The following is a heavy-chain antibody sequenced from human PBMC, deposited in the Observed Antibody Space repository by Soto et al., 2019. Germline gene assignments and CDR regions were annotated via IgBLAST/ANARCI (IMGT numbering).Heavy chain of an antibody. D-gene: IGHD5-18*01. CDR1: GGSISSNSYF. V-gene: IGHV4-39*01. CDR2: VHFRGIT. CDR3: ARRGPNNSYGYDHRLDP. J-gene: IGHJ5*02. Sequence: QLQLQESGPGLMKPSETLSLTCSVSGGSISSNSYFWDWIRQSPGKGLEWIGSVHFRGITYYNPSLKSRVTISVDTSKNQFSLKLTSVTAADRAVYYCARRGPNNSYGYDHRLDPWGQGTLVTVSS.